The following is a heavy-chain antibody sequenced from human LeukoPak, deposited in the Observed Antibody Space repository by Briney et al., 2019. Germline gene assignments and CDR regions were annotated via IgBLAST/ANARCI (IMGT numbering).Heavy chain of an antibody. J-gene: IGHJ5*02. Sequence: GGSLRLSCAASGFTLSIYSMNWVRQAPGMGLEWVSSISSSSSHLYYADSVKGRFTISRDNSKNSLYLQMNSLRAEDTAVYYCAREAWFDPWGQGTLVTVSS. CDR3: AREAWFDP. CDR1: GFTLSIYS. V-gene: IGHV3-21*01. CDR2: ISSSSSHL.